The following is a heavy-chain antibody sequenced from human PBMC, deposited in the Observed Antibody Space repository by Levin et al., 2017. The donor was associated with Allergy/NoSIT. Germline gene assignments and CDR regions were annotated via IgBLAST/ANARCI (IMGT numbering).Heavy chain of an antibody. V-gene: IGHV4-39*01. Sequence: SETLSLTCTVSGGSISSSSYYWGWIRQPPGKGLEWIGSIYYSGSTYYNPSLKSRVTISVDTSKNQFSLKLSSVTAADTAVYYCARTRIVVVPAAIWGDIDAFDIWGQGTMVTVSS. CDR1: GGSISSSSYY. D-gene: IGHD2-2*02. CDR3: ARTRIVVVPAAIWGDIDAFDI. CDR2: IYYSGST. J-gene: IGHJ3*02.